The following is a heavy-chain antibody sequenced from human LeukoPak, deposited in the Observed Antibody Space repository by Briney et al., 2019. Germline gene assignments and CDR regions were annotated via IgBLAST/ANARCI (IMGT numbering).Heavy chain of an antibody. V-gene: IGHV6-1*01. D-gene: IGHD6-19*01. J-gene: IGHJ5*02. CDR2: TYYRSKWYN. CDR3: ASSSGWPGVNWFDP. CDR1: GDSVSSNSAA. Sequence: PSQTLSLTSAISGDSVSSNSAAWNWIRQSPSRGLEWLGRTYYRSKWYNDYAVSVKSRITINPDTSKNQFSLQLNSVTPEDTAVYNCASSSGWPGVNWFDPWGQGTLVTVSS.